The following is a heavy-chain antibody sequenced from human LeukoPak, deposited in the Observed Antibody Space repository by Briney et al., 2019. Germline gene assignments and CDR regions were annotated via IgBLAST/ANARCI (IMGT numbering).Heavy chain of an antibody. D-gene: IGHD4-17*01. CDR1: GFTFSSYS. V-gene: IGHV3-48*01. CDR3: ARGLTTVTTYAFDI. J-gene: IGHJ3*02. Sequence: SGGSLRLSCAASGFTFSSYSMNWVRQAPGKGLEWVSYISSSSSTIYYADSVKGRFTISRDNAKNSLYLQMNSLRAEDTAVYYCARGLTTVTTYAFDIWGQGTMVTVSS. CDR2: ISSSSSTI.